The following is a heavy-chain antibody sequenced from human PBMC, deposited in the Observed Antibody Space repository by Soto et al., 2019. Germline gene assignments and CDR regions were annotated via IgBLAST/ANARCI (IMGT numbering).Heavy chain of an antibody. CDR2: ISWNSGSV. D-gene: IGHD2-21*02. J-gene: IGHJ4*02. CDR3: AKDSWAYCGGDCYSDY. Sequence: EVQLVESGGGLVQPGRSLRLSCAASGFIFDDYGMHWVRQAPGKGLEWVSGISWNSGSVAYADSVKGRFTISRDNAKNSLYLQMNSLRAEDTAVYYCAKDSWAYCGGDCYSDYWGQGTLVTVSS. V-gene: IGHV3-9*01. CDR1: GFIFDDYG.